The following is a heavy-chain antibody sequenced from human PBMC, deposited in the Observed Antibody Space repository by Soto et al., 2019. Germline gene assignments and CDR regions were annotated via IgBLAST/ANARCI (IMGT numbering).Heavy chain of an antibody. CDR2: IDPSDSYT. CDR1: GYSFTSYW. Sequence: GESLKISCKGSGYSFTSYWISWVRQMPGKGLEWMGRIDPSDSYTNYSPSFQAHVTISADKSISTAYLQWSSLKPSDTAVYYCARPFTYYDILTGSGLYDYSGMDVWGQGNRATASS. D-gene: IGHD3-9*01. CDR3: ARPFTYYDILTGSGLYDYSGMDV. J-gene: IGHJ6*02. V-gene: IGHV5-10-1*01.